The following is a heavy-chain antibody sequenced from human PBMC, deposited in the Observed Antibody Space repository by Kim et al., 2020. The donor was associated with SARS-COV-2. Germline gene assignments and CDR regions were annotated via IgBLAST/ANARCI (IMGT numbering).Heavy chain of an antibody. CDR3: ARDGYYDSTTFSYHYGMDV. D-gene: IGHD3-22*01. V-gene: IGHV3-21*06. CDR1: GFNFKIYN. Sequence: GGSLRLSCAASGFNFKIYNMNWVRQAPGKGLQWVSSISMSSSYIYYADSVKGRFTISRDDAKNSLYLEMNSLGAEDTAVYFCARDGYYDSTTFSYHYGMDVGGQGPTVPVPS. J-gene: IGHJ6*02. CDR2: ISMSSSYI.